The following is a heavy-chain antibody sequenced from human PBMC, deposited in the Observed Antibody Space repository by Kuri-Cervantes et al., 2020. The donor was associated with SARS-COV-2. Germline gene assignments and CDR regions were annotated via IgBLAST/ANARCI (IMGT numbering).Heavy chain of an antibody. J-gene: IGHJ2*01. CDR1: GYTRTELS. CDR2: LDPEDGET. V-gene: IGHV1-24*01. D-gene: IGHD3-22*01. Sequence: ASVKVSCKVSGYTRTELSMHWVRQAPGKGLEWMGGLDPEDGETIYAQKFQGRVTMTEDTSTDTAYMELSSLRSEDTAVYYCATAYRGYHYRYFDLWGRGTLVTVSS. CDR3: ATAYRGYHYRYFDL.